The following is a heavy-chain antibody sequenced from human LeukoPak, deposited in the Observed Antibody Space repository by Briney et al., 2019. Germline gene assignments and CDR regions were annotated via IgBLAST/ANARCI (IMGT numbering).Heavy chain of an antibody. V-gene: IGHV3-48*01. CDR3: ARAAYYDFWSGPYYYYMDV. CDR1: GFTFSSYS. J-gene: IGHJ6*03. Sequence: GGSLRLSCAASGFTFSSYSMNLVRQAPGKGLEWVSYISSSSSTIYYADSVKGRFTISRDNAKNSLYLQMNSLRAEDTAVYYCARAAYYDFWSGPYYYYMDVWGKGTTVTVSS. CDR2: ISSSSSTI. D-gene: IGHD3-3*01.